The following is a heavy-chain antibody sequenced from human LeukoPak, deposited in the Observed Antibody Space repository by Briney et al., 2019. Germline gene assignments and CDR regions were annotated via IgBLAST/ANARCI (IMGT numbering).Heavy chain of an antibody. V-gene: IGHV3-30*01. CDR1: GFTFSAYA. Sequence: GTTLRLSCAASGFTFSAYAMHWVRRAPGKGLEWLAVTSYDGDSNYYAGSVKGRFTISRDNSKNMVYLQMDSLRAEDTAVYYCARFPLTRATFYYYYYMDVWGRGTTVTVSS. J-gene: IGHJ6*03. D-gene: IGHD3-9*01. CDR2: TSYDGDSN. CDR3: ARFPLTRATFYYYYYMDV.